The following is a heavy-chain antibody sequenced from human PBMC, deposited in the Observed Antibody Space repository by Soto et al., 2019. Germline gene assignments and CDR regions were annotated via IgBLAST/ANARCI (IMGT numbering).Heavy chain of an antibody. CDR3: VKPKEHFYDSSPGET. D-gene: IGHD3-22*01. CDR2: ISFDGNNR. V-gene: IGHV3-30*18. CDR1: GFTFSNYG. J-gene: IGHJ5*02. Sequence: LRLSCAASGFTFSNYGMHWVRQAPGKGLEWVAIISFDGNNRYYSDSVKGRFTISRDNSKNMVFLQMNSLRPEDTAVYYCVKPKEHFYDSSPGETWGQGTPVTVSS.